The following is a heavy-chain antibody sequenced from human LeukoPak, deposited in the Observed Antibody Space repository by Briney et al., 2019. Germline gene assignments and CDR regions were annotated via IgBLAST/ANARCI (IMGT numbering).Heavy chain of an antibody. J-gene: IGHJ4*02. D-gene: IGHD6-13*01. Sequence: GGSLRLPCEASGFTFSDYGMHWVRQAPGKGLEWVAVVSADGSNKQYADSVKGRFTTSRDNSKNTLNLQLNSLGSEDTAVYYCAKGGVSDIGSWYGDYFDYWGQGTLVTVSS. CDR1: GFTFSDYG. V-gene: IGHV3-30*18. CDR2: VSADGSNK. CDR3: AKGGVSDIGSWYGDYFDY.